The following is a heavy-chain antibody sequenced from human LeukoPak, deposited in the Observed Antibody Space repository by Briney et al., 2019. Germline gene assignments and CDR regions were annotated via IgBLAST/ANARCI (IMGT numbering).Heavy chain of an antibody. J-gene: IGHJ4*02. CDR1: GDSISTSSYY. CDR3: ARDNSNYYFDY. Sequence: SETLSLTCSVSGDSISTSSYYWGWIRQPPGKGLEWIGTIYYSGSTYYNPSLTSRVTISVDTSKNQFSLKLSSVTAADTAVYYCARDNSNYYFDYWGQGTLVTVSS. D-gene: IGHD4-11*01. CDR2: IYYSGST. V-gene: IGHV4-39*02.